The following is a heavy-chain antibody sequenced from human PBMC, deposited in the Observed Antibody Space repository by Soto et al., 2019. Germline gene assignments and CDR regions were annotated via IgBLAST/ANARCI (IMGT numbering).Heavy chain of an antibody. D-gene: IGHD1-26*01. Sequence: EVQLVESGGGLVKPGGSLRLSCAASGFTFSSYSMNWVRQAPGKGLEWVSSISSSSSYIYYADSVKGRFTISRDNAKNSLYLQMNSLRAEDTAVYYCARDIGMVYAPTHSGSYPLDYWGQGTLVTVSS. CDR3: ARDIGMVYAPTHSGSYPLDY. V-gene: IGHV3-21*01. CDR1: GFTFSSYS. CDR2: ISSSSSYI. J-gene: IGHJ4*02.